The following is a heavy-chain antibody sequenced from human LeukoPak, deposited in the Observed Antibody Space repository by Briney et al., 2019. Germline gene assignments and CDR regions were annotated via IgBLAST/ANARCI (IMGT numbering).Heavy chain of an antibody. CDR2: IYYSGST. J-gene: IGHJ3*02. D-gene: IGHD3-3*01. CDR1: GGPISSGDYY. CDR3: ARDYDFWSGYDAFDI. V-gene: IGHV4-30-4*01. Sequence: TSQTLSLTCTVSGGPISSGDYYWSWIRQPPGKGLEWIGYIYYSGSTYYNPSLKSRVTISVDTSKNQFSLKLSSVTAADTAVYYCARDYDFWSGYDAFDIWGQGTMVTVSS.